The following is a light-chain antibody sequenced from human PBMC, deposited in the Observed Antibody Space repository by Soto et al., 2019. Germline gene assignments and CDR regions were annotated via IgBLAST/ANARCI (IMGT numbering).Light chain of an antibody. Sequence: QSVLTQSSSVSGAPGHTVTISCTGSSSNIGADSAVHWYQQLPGTAPKLLIFDDNNRPSGVPDRFSGSKSGTSASLAITGLQAEDEADYYCQSYDSTLSAVVFGGGTQLTVL. J-gene: IGLJ2*01. CDR3: QSYDSTLSAVV. CDR2: DDN. CDR1: SSNIGADSA. V-gene: IGLV1-40*01.